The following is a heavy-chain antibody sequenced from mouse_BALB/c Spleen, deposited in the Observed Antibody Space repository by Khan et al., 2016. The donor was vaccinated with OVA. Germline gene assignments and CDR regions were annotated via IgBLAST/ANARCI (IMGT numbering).Heavy chain of an antibody. J-gene: IGHJ2*01. V-gene: IGHV5-6-5*01. CDR2: ISSGGNT. CDR1: GFTFSNYD. D-gene: IGHD1-1*01. CDR3: ARGPYYGMSPCYFDY. Sequence: EVELVESGGGLVKPGGSLKLSCAASGFTFSNYDMSWVRQTPEKRLEWVASISSGGNTYYPDRVTGRFTISRDNARKILYLHMSRPRSEVTAMYYCARGPYYGMSPCYFDYWGQGTTLTVSS.